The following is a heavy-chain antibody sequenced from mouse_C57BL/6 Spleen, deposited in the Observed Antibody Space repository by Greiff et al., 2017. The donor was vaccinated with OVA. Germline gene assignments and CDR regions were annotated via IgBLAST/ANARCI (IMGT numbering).Heavy chain of an antibody. J-gene: IGHJ3*01. V-gene: IGHV1-26*01. CDR3: AREGTVAWFAY. CDR1: GYTFTDYY. CDR2: INPNNGGT. Sequence: EVQLQQSGPELVKPGASVKISCKASGYTFTDYYMNWVKQSPGKSLEWIGGINPNNGGTSYNQKFKGKATLTVDKSSSTAYMELRSLTSEYSAVYYCAREGTVAWFAYWGQGTLVTVSA. D-gene: IGHD4-1*01.